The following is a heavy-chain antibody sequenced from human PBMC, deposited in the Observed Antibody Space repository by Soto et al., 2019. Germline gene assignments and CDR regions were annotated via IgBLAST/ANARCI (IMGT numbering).Heavy chain of an antibody. J-gene: IGHJ6*02. Sequence: SETLSLTCAVSGGSISSGGYSWGRIRQTPGKGLEWIGSIYYSGSTYYNPSLKSRVTISVDTSKNQFSLKLSSVTAADTAVYYCACQASPYYYYGMDVWGQGTTVTVSS. V-gene: IGHV4-39*01. CDR2: IYYSGST. CDR1: GGSISSGGYS. CDR3: ACQASPYYYYGMDV.